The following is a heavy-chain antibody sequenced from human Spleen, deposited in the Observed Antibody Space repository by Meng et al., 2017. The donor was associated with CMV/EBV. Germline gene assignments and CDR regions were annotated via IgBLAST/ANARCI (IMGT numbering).Heavy chain of an antibody. CDR1: GFTFSSYG. J-gene: IGHJ4*02. CDR2: ILNGGNIK. D-gene: IGHD3-10*01. Sequence: GESLKISCAASGFTFSSYGMHWVRQAPGKGLEWVAIILNGGNIKYYGDSAKGRFSISKDNSENTLFLQMNSLKTEDTAVYYCARDLRGGGLDSWGQGTLVTVSS. CDR3: ARDLRGGGLDS. V-gene: IGHV3-30*03.